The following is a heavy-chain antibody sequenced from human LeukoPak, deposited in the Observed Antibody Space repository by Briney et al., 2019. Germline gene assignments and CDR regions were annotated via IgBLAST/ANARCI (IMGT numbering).Heavy chain of an antibody. CDR1: GFTFGSYS. D-gene: IGHD2-15*01. J-gene: IGHJ5*02. CDR2: ISSSSSYI. CDR3: ARERSYCSGATCSLDL. V-gene: IGHV3-21*01. Sequence: ASLRLSCAASGFTFGSYSINWVRQARGKGLEWVSSISSSSSYIYYADSVKGRFTISRDNGENSVYLQMNSLRAEDTAVYFCARERSYCSGATCSLDLWGQGTLVTVSS.